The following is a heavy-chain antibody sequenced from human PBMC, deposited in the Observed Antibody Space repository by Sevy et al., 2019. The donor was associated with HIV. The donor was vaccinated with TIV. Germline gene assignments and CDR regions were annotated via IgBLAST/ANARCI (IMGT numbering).Heavy chain of an antibody. V-gene: IGHV3-23*01. D-gene: IGHD1-20*01. Sequence: GGCLRLSCAASGVIFNSHAMSWVRQAPGKGLEWVSTISGSGGYTYYSDSVKGRFSISRDNCKNTVYLQMNSLRAEDTAVYYCTNRGIVIITGFDYWGQGTLVTVSS. CDR1: GVIFNSHA. CDR3: TNRGIVIITGFDY. J-gene: IGHJ4*02. CDR2: ISGSGGYT.